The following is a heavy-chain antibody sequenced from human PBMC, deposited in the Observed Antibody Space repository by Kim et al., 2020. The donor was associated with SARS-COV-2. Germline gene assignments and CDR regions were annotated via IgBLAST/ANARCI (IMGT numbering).Heavy chain of an antibody. D-gene: IGHD6-19*01. CDR2: TYYRSKWYN. V-gene: IGHV6-1*01. Sequence: SQTLSLTCVISGDSVSSDSSAWSWIRQSPSRGLEWLGRTYYRSKWYNDYAVSVKSRITIDPDTSKNQFSLHLNSVTPEDTAIYYCARRIGGIVVAGKVRAFDIWGQGTMVTVSS. CDR3: ARRIGGIVVAGKVRAFDI. J-gene: IGHJ3*02. CDR1: GDSVSSDSSA.